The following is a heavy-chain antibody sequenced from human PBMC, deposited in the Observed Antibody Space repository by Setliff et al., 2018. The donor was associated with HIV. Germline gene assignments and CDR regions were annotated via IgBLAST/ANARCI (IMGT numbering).Heavy chain of an antibody. D-gene: IGHD6-13*01. CDR1: GYIFTNYY. Sequence: RASVKVSCKASGYIFTNYYTHWVRQAPGQGLEWMGGIIPIFGTANYAQKFQGRVTITADESTSTAYMELNSLKTEDTAVYYCTSRTGYTSSWYGWGADYWGQGTLVTVSS. CDR3: TSRTGYTSSWYGWGADY. J-gene: IGHJ4*02. V-gene: IGHV1-69*13. CDR2: IIPIFGTA.